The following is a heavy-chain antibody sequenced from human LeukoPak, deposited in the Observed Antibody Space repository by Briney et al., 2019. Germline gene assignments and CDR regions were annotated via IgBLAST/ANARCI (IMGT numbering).Heavy chain of an antibody. CDR1: GYTFTSYD. D-gene: IGHD4-11*01. V-gene: IGHV1-8*03. CDR3: ARSPSPTTVTGRYYYYYYMDV. Sequence: ASVKLSCKASGYTFTSYDINWVRQATGQGLEWMGWMNSNSGNTGYAQKFQGRVTITRNTSISTPYMELSSLRSEDTAVYYCARSPSPTTVTGRYYYYYYMDVWGKGTTVTVSS. CDR2: MNSNSGNT. J-gene: IGHJ6*03.